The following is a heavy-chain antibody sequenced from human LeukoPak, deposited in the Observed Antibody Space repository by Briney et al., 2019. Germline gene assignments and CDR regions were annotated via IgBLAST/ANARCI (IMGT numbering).Heavy chain of an antibody. CDR3: ARDRGSSWSKYNWFDP. D-gene: IGHD6-13*01. CDR2: INPSGGST. V-gene: IGHV1-46*01. J-gene: IGHJ5*02. Sequence: ASVTVSCKASGYTFTSYYMHWVRQAPGQGLEWMGIINPSGGSTSYAQKFQGRVTMTRDMSTSTVYMELSSLRSDDTAVYYCARDRGSSWSKYNWFDPWGQGTLVTVSS. CDR1: GYTFTSYY.